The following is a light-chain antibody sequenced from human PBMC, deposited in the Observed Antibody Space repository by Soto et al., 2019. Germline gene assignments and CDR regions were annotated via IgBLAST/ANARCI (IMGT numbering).Light chain of an antibody. V-gene: IGKV1-39*01. J-gene: IGKJ1*01. CDR3: QQTFNFPPWT. CDR2: GAS. Sequence: DIQMTQSPSSLSASVGDTVTITCRASQNIDIYLNWYQQKPGTAPKVLISGASNLQSGVPSRFSGSGSGTDFTLTINNLQPEDFASYFCQQTFNFPPWTFGQATKVDVK. CDR1: QNIDIY.